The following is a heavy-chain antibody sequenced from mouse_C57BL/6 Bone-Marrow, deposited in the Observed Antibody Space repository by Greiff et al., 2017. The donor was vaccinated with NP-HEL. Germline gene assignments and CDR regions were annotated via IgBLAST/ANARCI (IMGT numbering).Heavy chain of an antibody. D-gene: IGHD2-1*01. CDR1: GYTFTSYW. J-gene: IGHJ1*03. CDR2: INPSSGYT. V-gene: IGHV1-7*01. CDR3: RYGNYVGYFDV. Sequence: QVQLQQSGAELAKPGASVKLSCKASGYTFTSYWMHWVKQRPGQGLEWIGYINPSSGYTKYNQKFKDKATLTADKSSSTAYMQLSSLTSEDSAVYYCRYGNYVGYFDVWGTGTTVTVSS.